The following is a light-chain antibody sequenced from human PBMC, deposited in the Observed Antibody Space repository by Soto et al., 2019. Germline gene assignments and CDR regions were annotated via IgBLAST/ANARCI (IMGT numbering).Light chain of an antibody. J-gene: IGKJ4*01. CDR3: QQYDTSPLT. CDR1: QSVSINF. V-gene: IGKV3-20*01. CDR2: CAS. Sequence: EIVLSQSPGTLSLSPGERATLSCRASQSVSINFLAWYQQKPGQAPRLLIYCASSRATGIPDRFSGSGSGTDFTLTISRLEPEDFAVYYCQQYDTSPLTFGGGTKLEIK.